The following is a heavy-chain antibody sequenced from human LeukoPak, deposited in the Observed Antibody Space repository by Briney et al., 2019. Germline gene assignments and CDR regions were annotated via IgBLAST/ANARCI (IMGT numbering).Heavy chain of an antibody. CDR3: AKDQGVDTSPYFDY. CDR2: ISGSGGST. Sequence: GGSLRLSCAASGFTFSSYAMSWVRRAPGKGLEWVSAISGSGGSTYYADSVKGRFTISRDNSKNTLYLQVNSLRAEDTAVYYCAKDQGVDTSPYFDYWGQGTLVTVSS. D-gene: IGHD5-18*01. J-gene: IGHJ4*02. V-gene: IGHV3-23*01. CDR1: GFTFSSYA.